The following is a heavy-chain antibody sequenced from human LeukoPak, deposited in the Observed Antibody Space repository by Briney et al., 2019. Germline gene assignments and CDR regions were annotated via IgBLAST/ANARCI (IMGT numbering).Heavy chain of an antibody. D-gene: IGHD1-26*01. J-gene: IGHJ4*02. V-gene: IGHV3-23*01. Sequence: GGSLRLSCVASGFTFTDYAMSWVRRAPGKGLEWVSGLIENGATTYYADSVKGRFTISRDNSRNTMYLQMNSLRVEDTAVYYCVKDYQVGNSPAFGDYWGQGTLVTISS. CDR3: VKDYQVGNSPAFGDY. CDR1: GFTFTDYA. CDR2: LIENGATT.